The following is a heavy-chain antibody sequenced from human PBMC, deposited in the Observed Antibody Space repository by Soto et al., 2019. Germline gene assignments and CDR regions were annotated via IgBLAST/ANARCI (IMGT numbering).Heavy chain of an antibody. CDR3: AAALGFGKLSVV. J-gene: IGHJ6*02. Sequence: QVQVVQSGVEVRRPGSSVKVSCKASGDTFKNCVIRWVRQAPGQGLEWMGGIIPLFGTTDFAQRFQGRLTITTDESTTTVYMELRRLRSEATATYCCAAALGFGKLSVVWGQGTTVIVSS. D-gene: IGHD3-10*01. V-gene: IGHV1-69*01. CDR1: GDTFKNCV. CDR2: IIPLFGTT.